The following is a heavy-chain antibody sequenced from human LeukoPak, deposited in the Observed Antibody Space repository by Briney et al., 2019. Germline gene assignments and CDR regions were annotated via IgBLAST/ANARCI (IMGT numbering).Heavy chain of an antibody. J-gene: IGHJ4*02. CDR3: ARDSSGWDHKPFDH. CDR2: IYFSGNT. Sequence: PSETLSLTCTVSGGSISSYYWGWIRQPPGKGLEWIGRIYFSGNTNYNPSLKSRVTISLDTSKNQFSVKLTSVTAADTAVYYCARDSSGWDHKPFDHWGQGTLVTVSS. D-gene: IGHD6-19*01. CDR1: GGSISSYY. V-gene: IGHV4-39*07.